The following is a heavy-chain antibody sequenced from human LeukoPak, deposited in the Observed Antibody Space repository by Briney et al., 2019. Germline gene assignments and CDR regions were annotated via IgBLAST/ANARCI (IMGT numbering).Heavy chain of an antibody. CDR1: GFTLTGYG. D-gene: IGHD6-19*01. CDR3: AKDQSSGRPYYFDY. V-gene: IGHV3-33*06. J-gene: IGHJ4*02. Sequence: GRSLRLSCAASGFTLTGYGMHWVRQAPGKGLEWVAVIWYNGNNKYYADSVKDRFTVSRDNSKNTLYLQMNSLRAEDTALYYCAKDQSSGRPYYFDYWGQGTLVTVSS. CDR2: IWYNGNNK.